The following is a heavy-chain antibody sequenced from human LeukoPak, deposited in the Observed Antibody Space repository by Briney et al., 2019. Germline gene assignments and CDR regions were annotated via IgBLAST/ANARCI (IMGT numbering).Heavy chain of an antibody. CDR3: TTESGFWSGVN. J-gene: IGHJ4*02. CDR1: GFTFTNAW. Sequence: GGSLRLSCAASGFTFTNAWMGWVRQAPGKGLEWVGRIKSKTDGGTTDYAAPVKGRFTISRDDSKNALYLQMNSLKTEDTAVYYCTTESGFWSGVNWGQGTLVTVSS. D-gene: IGHD3-3*01. CDR2: IKSKTDGGTT. V-gene: IGHV3-15*01.